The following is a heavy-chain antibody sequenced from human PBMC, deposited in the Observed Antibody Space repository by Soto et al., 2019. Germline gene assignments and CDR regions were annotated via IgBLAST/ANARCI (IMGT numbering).Heavy chain of an antibody. Sequence: ASVKVSCKASGYTFTDYHIHWVRQAPGQGLEFMGWINANNGGAGSAQQFQGRVTVTRDTSSTTVNMELSNLRSDDTAVYYCAREGGSETLQPSYNWFDTWGQGTLVTVSS. V-gene: IGHV1-2*02. CDR2: INANNGGA. J-gene: IGHJ5*02. CDR3: AREGGSETLQPSYNWFDT. D-gene: IGHD6-25*01. CDR1: GYTFTDYH.